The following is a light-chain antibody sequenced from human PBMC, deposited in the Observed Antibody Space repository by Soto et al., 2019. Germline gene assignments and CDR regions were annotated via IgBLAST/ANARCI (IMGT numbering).Light chain of an antibody. Sequence: ILRTQSPATESVSPGESATLSCRASQNIYYNVAWYQQRPGQAPRLLIYRASTRAPGVPARFSGSGSGTEFTLTISSLQPEDFTVYSCLQYHNLWAFGQGTKVDSK. CDR3: LQYHNLWA. J-gene: IGKJ1*01. CDR1: QNIYYN. V-gene: IGKV3-15*01. CDR2: RAS.